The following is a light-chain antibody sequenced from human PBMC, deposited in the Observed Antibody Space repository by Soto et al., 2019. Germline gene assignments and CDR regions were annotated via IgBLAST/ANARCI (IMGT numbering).Light chain of an antibody. CDR1: SSNTGAGYD. Sequence: QSVLTQPPSVSGAPGQRVTISCTGSSSNTGAGYDVHWYKQFPGTAPKLLIYGNNNRPSGVPGRFSGSKSGTSASLAITGLQVEDEANYYCQAYDSSRSGFVFGTGTKLTVL. J-gene: IGLJ1*01. CDR2: GNN. V-gene: IGLV1-40*01. CDR3: QAYDSSRSGFV.